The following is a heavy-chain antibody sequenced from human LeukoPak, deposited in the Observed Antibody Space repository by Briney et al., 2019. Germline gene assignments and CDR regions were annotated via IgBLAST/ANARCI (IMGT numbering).Heavy chain of an antibody. CDR2: MYPKSGDT. D-gene: IGHD3-22*01. CDR1: GYTFTGYY. V-gene: IGHV1-2*02. CDR3: ARGPPYYYDSSGYYLDY. Sequence: ASVKVSCKASGYTFTGYYIHWVRQAPGHGLEWMGWMYPKSGDTNYAQKFQGRVTMTRDTSISTAYMELSRLRSDDTAVYYCARGPPYYYDSSGYYLDYWGQGTLVTVSS. J-gene: IGHJ4*02.